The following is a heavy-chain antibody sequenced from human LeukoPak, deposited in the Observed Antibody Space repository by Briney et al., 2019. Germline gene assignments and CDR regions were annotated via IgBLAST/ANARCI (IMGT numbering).Heavy chain of an antibody. CDR2: IYDSGST. Sequence: SETLSLTCTVSGGSISRYYWSWIRQPPGKGLEWIGYIYDSGSTNYNPSLKSRVTISVDTSKNQFSLKLSSVTAADTAVYYCRSHQYSSGWDSFDYWGQGTLVTVSS. CDR3: RSHQYSSGWDSFDY. CDR1: GGSISRYY. D-gene: IGHD6-19*01. V-gene: IGHV4-59*08. J-gene: IGHJ4*02.